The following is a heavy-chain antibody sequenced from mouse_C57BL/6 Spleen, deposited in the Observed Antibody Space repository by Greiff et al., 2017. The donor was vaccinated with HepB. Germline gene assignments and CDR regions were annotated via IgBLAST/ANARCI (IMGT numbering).Heavy chain of an antibody. CDR1: GFTFSSYA. V-gene: IGHV5-4*01. CDR2: ISDGGSYT. D-gene: IGHD2-12*01. J-gene: IGHJ1*03. CDR3: ARDMLLWYFDV. Sequence: DVMLVESGGGLVKPGGSLKLSCAASGFTFSSYAMSWVRQTPEKRLEWVATISDGGSYTYYPDNVKGRFTISRDNAKNNLYLQMSHLKSEDTAMYYCARDMLLWYFDVWGTGTTVTVSS.